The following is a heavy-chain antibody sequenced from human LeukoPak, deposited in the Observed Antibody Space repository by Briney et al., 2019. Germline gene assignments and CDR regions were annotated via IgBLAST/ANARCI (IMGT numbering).Heavy chain of an antibody. V-gene: IGHV1-2*02. D-gene: IGHD3-22*01. CDR2: INPNSGGT. Sequence: GASVKVSCKASGYTFTGYYMHWVRQAPGQGLEWMGWINPNSGGTNYAQKFQGRVTMTRDTSISTAYMELSRLRSDDTAVYYCARDPLPINDSSQGDWFDPWGQGTLVTVSS. CDR3: ARDPLPINDSSQGDWFDP. J-gene: IGHJ5*02. CDR1: GYTFTGYY.